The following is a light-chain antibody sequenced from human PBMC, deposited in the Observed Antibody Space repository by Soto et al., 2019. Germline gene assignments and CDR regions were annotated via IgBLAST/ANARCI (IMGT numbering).Light chain of an antibody. CDR1: SRDVGSYNL. J-gene: IGLJ3*02. CDR3: SSYTTRSTLV. CDR2: EVS. Sequence: QSALTQPASVSGSPGQSITISCTGTSRDVGSYNLVSWYQKHPGKAPKLMISEVSNRPSGVSNRFSGSKSGNTASLTISGLQAEDEADYYCSSYTTRSTLVFGGGTKLTVL. V-gene: IGLV2-14*02.